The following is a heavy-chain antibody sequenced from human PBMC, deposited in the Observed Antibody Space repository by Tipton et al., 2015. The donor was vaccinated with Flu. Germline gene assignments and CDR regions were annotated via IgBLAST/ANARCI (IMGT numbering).Heavy chain of an antibody. CDR1: GYTFTSYA. D-gene: IGHD3-10*01. J-gene: IGHJ4*02. CDR2: ISGYNGDI. Sequence: QLVQSGPEVKKPGASVKVSCKASGYTFTSYAISWVRQAPGQGLEWMGWISGYNGDIKYGGKFQGRVTLSTDTSTSTVYMELSSLKSEDTAVYYCARGEKISLSWFGDFDYWGQGTLVTVSS. V-gene: IGHV1-18*04. CDR3: ARGEKISLSWFGDFDY.